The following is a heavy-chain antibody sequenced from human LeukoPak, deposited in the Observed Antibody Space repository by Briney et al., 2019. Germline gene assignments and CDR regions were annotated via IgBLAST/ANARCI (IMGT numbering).Heavy chain of an antibody. Sequence: PSETLSLTCAVYGGSFSGYYWSWIRQPPGKGLEWIGYIYYSGSTNYNPSLKSRVTISVDTSKNQFSLKLSSVTAADTAVYYCARHAEVGATGYDIWGQGTMVTVSS. D-gene: IGHD1-26*01. V-gene: IGHV4-59*08. CDR1: GGSFSGYY. J-gene: IGHJ3*02. CDR3: ARHAEVGATGYDI. CDR2: IYYSGST.